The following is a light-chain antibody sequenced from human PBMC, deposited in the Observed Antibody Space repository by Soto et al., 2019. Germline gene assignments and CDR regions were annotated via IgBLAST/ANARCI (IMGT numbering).Light chain of an antibody. CDR1: QSITSSF. CDR2: GAS. CDR3: QFHGSSPIT. V-gene: IGKV3-20*01. Sequence: EIVLTHSPGILSLSPGERASRSCGASQSITSSFLAWYQQKPGQAPRLLIYGASSRATGIPDRFSGSGSGTDFTLTISRLEPEDFALFYCQFHGSSPITFGHVTRLEVK. J-gene: IGKJ5*01.